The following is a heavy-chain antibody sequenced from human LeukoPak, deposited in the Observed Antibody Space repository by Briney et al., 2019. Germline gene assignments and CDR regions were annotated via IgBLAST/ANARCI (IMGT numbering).Heavy chain of an antibody. J-gene: IGHJ4*01. CDR3: ARVLAGATYFDY. D-gene: IGHD1-26*01. Sequence: GGSLRLSCAASGFTFSRYEMNWVRQAPGKGLEWLSYISSSGSTMYYAVSVKGRITISRDNAKNSLYLQMNSLRAEDTAVYYCARVLAGATYFDYWGQGTLVTVSS. CDR2: ISSSGSTM. V-gene: IGHV3-48*03. CDR1: GFTFSRYE.